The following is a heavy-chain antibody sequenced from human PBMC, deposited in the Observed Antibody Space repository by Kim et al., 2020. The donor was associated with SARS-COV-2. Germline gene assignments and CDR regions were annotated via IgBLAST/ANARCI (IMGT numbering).Heavy chain of an antibody. J-gene: IGHJ4*02. CDR1: GFTFSSYG. V-gene: IGHV3-30*18. D-gene: IGHD3-22*01. CDR2: ISYDGSNK. Sequence: GGSLRLSCAASGFTFSSYGMHWVRQAPGKGLEWVAVISYDGSNKYYADSVKGRFTISRDNSKNTLYLQMNSLRAEDTAVYYCAKGGSEYYYDTSGSFYYFDSWGKGTLFTASS. CDR3: AKGGSEYYYDTSGSFYYFDS.